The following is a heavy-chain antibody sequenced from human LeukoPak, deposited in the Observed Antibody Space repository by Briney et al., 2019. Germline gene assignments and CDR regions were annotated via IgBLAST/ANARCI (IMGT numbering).Heavy chain of an antibody. J-gene: IGHJ4*02. D-gene: IGHD3-22*01. CDR2: ISGSGGST. CDR3: AKDSEYYYDSSGFDY. V-gene: IGHV3-23*01. CDR1: GFTFSSYA. Sequence: PGGSLRLSCAASGFTFSSYAMSCVRQAPGKGLEWVSAISGSGGSTYYADSVKGRFTISRDNSKNTLYLQMNSLRAEDTAVYYCAKDSEYYYDSSGFDYWGQGTLVTVSS.